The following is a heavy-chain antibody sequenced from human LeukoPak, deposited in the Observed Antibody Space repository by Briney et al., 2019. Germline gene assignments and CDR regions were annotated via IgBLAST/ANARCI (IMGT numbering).Heavy chain of an antibody. D-gene: IGHD1-7*01. V-gene: IGHV3-21*01. CDR3: ARGWNSDYFDY. Sequence: GGVLRLSCAASGFTFSSYSLNWVRQAPGKGLEWVSSITTSSSYIYYADSVKGRFTISRDNAKNSLYLQMNSLRAEDTAVYYCARGWNSDYFDYWGQGTLVTVSS. CDR1: GFTFSSYS. J-gene: IGHJ4*02. CDR2: ITTSSSYI.